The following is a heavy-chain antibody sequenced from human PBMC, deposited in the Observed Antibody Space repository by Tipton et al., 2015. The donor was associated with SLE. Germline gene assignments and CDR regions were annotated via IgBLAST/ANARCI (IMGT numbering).Heavy chain of an antibody. CDR3: ARAGSSSWSGGRVWYFDY. V-gene: IGHV4-59*08. D-gene: IGHD6-13*01. CDR2: FFNSGRT. J-gene: IGHJ4*02. Sequence: TLSLTCTVSGGSISSHYWSWIRQPPGKGLEWIGYFFNSGRTDSNPSLKGRVTISLDTSKNQFSLKLTSVTAADTALYYCARAGSSSWSGGRVWYFDYWGQGTLVTVSS. CDR1: GGSISSHY.